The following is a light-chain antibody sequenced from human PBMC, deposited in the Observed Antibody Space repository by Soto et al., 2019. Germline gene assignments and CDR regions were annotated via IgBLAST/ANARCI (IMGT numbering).Light chain of an antibody. CDR3: QQYNDWPMYS. V-gene: IGKV3-15*01. Sequence: EIVMTQSPATLSVSPGERATLSCRASQSAYNKFAWYQQRPGQAPRLLIYGASTRDTGIPARFSGGGSGTEFSLTISSLQSEDFAVYYCQQYNDWPMYSFGQGTRLEIK. CDR1: QSAYNK. J-gene: IGKJ2*01. CDR2: GAS.